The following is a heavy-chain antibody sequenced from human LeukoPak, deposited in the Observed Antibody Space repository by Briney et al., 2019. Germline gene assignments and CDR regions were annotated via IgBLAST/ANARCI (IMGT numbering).Heavy chain of an antibody. CDR3: ARGSPYSSSLCFDY. D-gene: IGHD6-6*01. V-gene: IGHV4-59*01. CDR2: IYYSGST. CDR1: GGSISSYY. Sequence: SETLSLTCTVSGGSISSYYWSWIRQPPGKGLEWIGYIYYSGSTNYNPSLESRVTISVDTSKNQFSLKLSSVTAADTAVYYCARGSPYSSSLCFDYWGQGTLVTVSS. J-gene: IGHJ4*02.